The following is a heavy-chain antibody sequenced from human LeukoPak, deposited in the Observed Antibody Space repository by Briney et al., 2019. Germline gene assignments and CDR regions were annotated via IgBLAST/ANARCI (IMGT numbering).Heavy chain of an antibody. CDR1: GFMFSTYA. Sequence: PGESLRLSRAASGFMFSTYAMSWVRQAPGKGLEWVSAISGSGVSTYYADSAKGRFTISRDNSKNTLYLQMNSLRAEDTAVYYCAKGGSSGGSWTFDYWGQGTLVTVSS. CDR2: ISGSGVST. V-gene: IGHV3-23*01. J-gene: IGHJ4*02. CDR3: AKGGSSGGSWTFDY. D-gene: IGHD2-15*01.